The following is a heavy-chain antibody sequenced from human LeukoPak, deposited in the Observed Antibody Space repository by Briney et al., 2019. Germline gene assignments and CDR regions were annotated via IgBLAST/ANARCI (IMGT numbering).Heavy chain of an antibody. CDR2: ISGSGGST. V-gene: IGHV3-23*01. J-gene: IGHJ6*02. CDR3: AKGKPNWNDVIYYGMDV. Sequence: GGSLRLSCAASGFTFGSYAMSWVRQAPGKGLEWVSAISGSGGSTYYADSVKGRFTISRDNSKNTLYLQMNSLRAEDTAVYYCAKGKPNWNDVIYYGMDVWGQGTTVTVSS. CDR1: GFTFGSYA. D-gene: IGHD1-1*01.